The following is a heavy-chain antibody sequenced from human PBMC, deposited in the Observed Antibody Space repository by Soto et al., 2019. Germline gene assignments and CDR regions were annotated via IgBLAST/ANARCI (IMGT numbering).Heavy chain of an antibody. CDR1: GDSVSSNSAA. V-gene: IGHV6-1*01. CDR2: TYYRSKWYN. J-gene: IGHJ6*02. Sequence: SQTLSLTCAISGDSVSSNSAAWNWIRQSPSRGLEWLGRTYYRSKWYNDYAVSVKSRITINPDTSKNQFSLQLNSVTPEDTAVYYCARALEPHSSSLFFGMDVWGQGTTVTVSS. D-gene: IGHD6-13*01. CDR3: ARALEPHSSSLFFGMDV.